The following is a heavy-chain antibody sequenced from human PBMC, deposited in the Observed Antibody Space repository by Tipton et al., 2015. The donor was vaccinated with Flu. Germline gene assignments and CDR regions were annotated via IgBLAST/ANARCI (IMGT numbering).Heavy chain of an antibody. J-gene: IGHJ4*02. Sequence: SLRLSCAASGFTFSSYAMTWVRQAPGKGLEWVSGISGSGGSTYYADSVKGRFTISRDNAKNSLSLQMNSLRVEDTAVYYCARAIGAADAYWGQGTLVTVSS. CDR3: ARAIGAADAY. CDR1: GFTFSSYA. CDR2: ISGSGGST. V-gene: IGHV3-23*01. D-gene: IGHD6-13*01.